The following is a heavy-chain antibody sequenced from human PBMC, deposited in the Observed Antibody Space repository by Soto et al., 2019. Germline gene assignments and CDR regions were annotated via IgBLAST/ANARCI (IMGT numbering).Heavy chain of an antibody. J-gene: IGHJ4*02. Sequence: QVQLVQSGAEVKKPGSSVKVSCKASGGTFSSYTISWVRQAPGQGLEWMGRIIPILGIANYAQKFQGRVXIXAXXSTSTAYMELSSLRSEDTAVYYGARGGGSWYAEDYWGQGTLVTVSS. CDR2: IIPILGIA. CDR3: ARGGGSWYAEDY. V-gene: IGHV1-69*02. CDR1: GGTFSSYT. D-gene: IGHD6-13*01.